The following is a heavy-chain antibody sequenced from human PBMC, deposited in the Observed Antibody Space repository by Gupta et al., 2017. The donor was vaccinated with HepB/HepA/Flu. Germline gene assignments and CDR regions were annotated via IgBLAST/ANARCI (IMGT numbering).Heavy chain of an antibody. CDR1: GGPISSGSYY. J-gene: IGHJ6*02. CDR3: ARNFVTVADTWSGMNV. V-gene: IGHV4-39*01. D-gene: IGHD6-19*01. CDR2: IFYTGST. Sequence: QLQLQESGPGLVKPSETLSLTCTVSGGPISSGSYYWDWIRQPPGKGLEWIGSIFYTGSTYYNPSLKSRVTISLDTSKNQFSLKLSSVTAADTAVYYCARNFVTVADTWSGMNVWGQGTTVTVSS.